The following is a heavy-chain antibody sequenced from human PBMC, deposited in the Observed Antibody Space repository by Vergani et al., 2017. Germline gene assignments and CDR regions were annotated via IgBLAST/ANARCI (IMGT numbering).Heavy chain of an antibody. D-gene: IGHD5-12*01. CDR3: AKDIDYSGYDRFDY. CDR2: ISWNSGSI. J-gene: IGHJ4*02. Sequence: EVQLVESGGGLVQPGRSLRLSCAASGFTFDDYAMHWVRQAPGKGLEWVSGISWNSGSIGYADSVKGRFTISRDNAKNSLYLQMNSLRAEDTALYYCAKDIDYSGYDRFDYWGQGTLVTVSS. CDR1: GFTFDDYA. V-gene: IGHV3-9*01.